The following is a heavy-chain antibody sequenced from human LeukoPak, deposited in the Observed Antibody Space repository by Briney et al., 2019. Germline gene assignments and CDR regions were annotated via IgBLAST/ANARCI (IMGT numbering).Heavy chain of an antibody. CDR3: AREGLILDP. J-gene: IGHJ5*02. V-gene: IGHV3-23*01. CDR1: GFTFSSFA. CDR2: ISGNGDTT. Sequence: GGSLRLSCAASGFTFSSFAMTWVRQAPGKGLEWVSVISGNGDTTYYADSVKGRLTISRDNSKNTLYLQMNSLRAEDTAVYYCAREGLILDPWGQGTLVTVSS.